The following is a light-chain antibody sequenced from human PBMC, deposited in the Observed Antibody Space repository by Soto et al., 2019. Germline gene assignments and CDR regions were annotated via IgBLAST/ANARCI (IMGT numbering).Light chain of an antibody. Sequence: QSVLTQPPSVFGAPGQRVTISCTGSSSNIGAGYDVHWYQQLPGTAPKLLIYGNNNRPSGAPARFSGSKSGASASLAIAGLQAEDEADYYCQSYDSSLSGSRVFGTGTKLTVL. V-gene: IGLV1-40*01. CDR2: GNN. J-gene: IGLJ1*01. CDR3: QSYDSSLSGSRV. CDR1: SSNIGAGYD.